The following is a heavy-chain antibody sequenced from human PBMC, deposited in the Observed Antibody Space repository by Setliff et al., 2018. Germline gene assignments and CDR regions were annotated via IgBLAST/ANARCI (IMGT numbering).Heavy chain of an antibody. CDR1: GFTFRTFS. J-gene: IGHJ3*02. CDR3: ARSPANGGHNAFDI. D-gene: IGHD6-25*01. CDR2: ISPDSIHI. Sequence: GGSLRLSCAASGFTFRTFSMHWVRQAPGKGLEWVSSISPDSIHIYYADSVKGRLTISRDNAWDSLYLQMNSLGAEDTAVYYCARSPANGGHNAFDIWGRGTMVTVSS. V-gene: IGHV3-21*01.